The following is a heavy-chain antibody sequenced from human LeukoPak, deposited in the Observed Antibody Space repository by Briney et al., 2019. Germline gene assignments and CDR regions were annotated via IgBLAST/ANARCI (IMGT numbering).Heavy chain of an antibody. J-gene: IGHJ4*02. CDR2: IYYSGST. V-gene: IGHV4-39*01. CDR3: ARHRMRWLQIYYFDY. CDR1: GGSISSSSYY. Sequence: SETLSLTCTVSGGSISSSSYYWGWIRQPPGKGLEWIGSIYYSGSTYYNPSLKSRVTISVDTSKNQFSLKLSSVIAADTAVYYCARHRMRWLQIYYFDYWGQGTLVTVSS. D-gene: IGHD5-24*01.